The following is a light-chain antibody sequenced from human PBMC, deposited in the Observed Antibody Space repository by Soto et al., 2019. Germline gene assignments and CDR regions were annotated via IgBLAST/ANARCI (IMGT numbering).Light chain of an antibody. CDR1: QNIRDW. Sequence: DIQMTQSPSTLSASVGDRVTITCRASQNIRDWLAWYQQKPGKAPKLLIYDASNLERGVPSRFTGSGSGTEFTLTISSLQPDDFAIYYCQQYNRYEGKFGQGTKVEIK. CDR2: DAS. CDR3: QQYNRYEGK. J-gene: IGKJ1*01. V-gene: IGKV1-5*01.